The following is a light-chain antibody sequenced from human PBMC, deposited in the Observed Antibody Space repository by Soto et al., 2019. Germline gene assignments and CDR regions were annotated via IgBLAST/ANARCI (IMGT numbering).Light chain of an antibody. J-gene: IGKJ5*01. V-gene: IGKV3-15*01. CDR1: QSVSSN. CDR2: GAS. CDR3: QQRSNWIT. Sequence: IMVTISTATLSVSPGDRATLSCRASQSVSSNLAWDHQRPGQAPRLLIYGASTRATGIPARFSGSGSGTEFTLTISSLQSEDFAVYYCQQRSNWITFGQGTRLEIK.